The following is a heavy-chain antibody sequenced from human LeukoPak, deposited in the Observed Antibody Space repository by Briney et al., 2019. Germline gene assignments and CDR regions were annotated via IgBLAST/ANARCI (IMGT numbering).Heavy chain of an antibody. CDR2: ISSSSSTI. CDR3: ARGAYYYED. Sequence: QQGGSLRLSCAASGFTFSNYAMSWVRQAPGKGLEWVSYISSSSSTIYYADSVKGRFTISRDNAKNSLYLQMNSLRAEDTAVYYCARGAYYYEDWGQGTLVTVSS. V-gene: IGHV3-48*01. D-gene: IGHD3-22*01. J-gene: IGHJ4*02. CDR1: GFTFSNYA.